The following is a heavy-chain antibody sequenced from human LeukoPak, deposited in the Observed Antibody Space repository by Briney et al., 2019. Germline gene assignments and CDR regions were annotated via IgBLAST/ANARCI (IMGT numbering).Heavy chain of an antibody. CDR3: ARVVQKRAEWGLYYHYYMDV. Sequence: GGSLRLSCAASGFTFNSYEMNWVRQAPGKGLEWVSYISSSGSTIYYADSVKGRFTISRDNAKNSLYLQMNSLRAEDTAVYHCARVVQKRAEWGLYYHYYMDVWGKRTTVTISS. CDR2: ISSSGSTI. V-gene: IGHV3-48*03. J-gene: IGHJ6*03. CDR1: GFTFNSYE. D-gene: IGHD1-26*01.